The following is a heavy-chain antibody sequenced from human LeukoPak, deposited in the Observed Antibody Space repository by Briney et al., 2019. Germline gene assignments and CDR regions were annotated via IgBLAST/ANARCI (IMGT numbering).Heavy chain of an antibody. Sequence: SETLSLTCAVYGGSFSGYYWSWIRQPPGKGLEWIGEINHSGSTNYNPSLKSRVTISVDTSKNQFSLKLSSVTAADTAVYYCARDREGATNFDYWGQGTLVTVSS. CDR1: GGSFSGYY. CDR3: ARDREGATNFDY. J-gene: IGHJ4*02. D-gene: IGHD1-26*01. CDR2: INHSGST. V-gene: IGHV4-34*01.